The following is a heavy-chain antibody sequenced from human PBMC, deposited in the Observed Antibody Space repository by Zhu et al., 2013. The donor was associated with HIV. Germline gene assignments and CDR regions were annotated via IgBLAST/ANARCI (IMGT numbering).Heavy chain of an antibody. D-gene: IGHD1-7*01. Sequence: VQLVQSGPEVKKPGASVKVSCKASGYTFTNYGIAWVRQAPGQGLEWMGIINPSGGSTSYAQKFQGRVTMTRDTSTSTVYMELSSLRSEDTAVYYCARRDRGTGTTDYWGQGTLVTVSS. J-gene: IGHJ4*02. CDR2: INPSGGST. CDR3: ARRDRGTGTTDY. CDR1: GYTFTNYG. V-gene: IGHV1-46*01.